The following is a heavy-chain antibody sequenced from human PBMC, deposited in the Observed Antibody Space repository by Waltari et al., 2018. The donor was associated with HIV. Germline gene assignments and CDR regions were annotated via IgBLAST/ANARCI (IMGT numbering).Heavy chain of an antibody. J-gene: IGHJ4*02. CDR1: DYSITHGHY. V-gene: IGHV4-38-2*01. CDR2: VFHSGST. D-gene: IGHD6-13*01. CDR3: ARQPAPDSTWFQIYFDY. Sequence: QVQLQESGPGLVKPSDTLSLTCAFSDYSITHGHYWGWLRQSPGTGLEWIGVVFHSGSTFYKPSFKSRVSISVDTSKNQFSLKLTSVTAADTAVYYCARQPAPDSTWFQIYFDYWGQGTVVTVSS.